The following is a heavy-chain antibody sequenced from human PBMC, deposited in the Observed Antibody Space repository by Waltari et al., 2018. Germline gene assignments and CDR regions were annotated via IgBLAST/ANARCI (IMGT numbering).Heavy chain of an antibody. D-gene: IGHD6-13*01. CDR2: IKQDGSEK. CDR3: ARWYSSSWYNWFDP. Sequence: EVQLVESGGGLVQPGGSLRLSCAASGFTFSSYWMSWVRQAPGKGLEWVANIKQDGSEKYDVDSVKGRFTISRDNAKNSLYLQMNSLRAEDTAVYYCARWYSSSWYNWFDPWGQGTLVTVSS. V-gene: IGHV3-7*01. CDR1: GFTFSSYW. J-gene: IGHJ5*02.